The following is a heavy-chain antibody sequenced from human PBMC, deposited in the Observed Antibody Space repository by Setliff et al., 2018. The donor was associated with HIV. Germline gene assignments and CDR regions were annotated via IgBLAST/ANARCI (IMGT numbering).Heavy chain of an antibody. V-gene: IGHV2-5*01. CDR2: IYWNGDK. CDR3: AHRFGLEWFGESESQFDP. D-gene: IGHD3-10*01. J-gene: IGHJ5*02. CDR1: GFSLTTSGVG. Sequence: GSGPTLVNPTQTLTLTCTFSGFSLTTSGVGVGWIRQPPGKALEWLAIIYWNGDKRYSPSLKSRLTITRDTSKNHVVLRMTNMDPVDTATYYCAHRFGLEWFGESESQFDPWGQGILVTVSS.